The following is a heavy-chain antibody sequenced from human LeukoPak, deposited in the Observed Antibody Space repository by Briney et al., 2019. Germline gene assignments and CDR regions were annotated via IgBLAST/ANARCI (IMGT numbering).Heavy chain of an antibody. V-gene: IGHV4-31*03. Sequence: PSQTLSLTCTVSGGSISSVAYYGGWLRHHPGKGREWVGYIFYSGSTYYNPSLKRRVTISVDTSKKQFSLKLSSVTAADTAVYYCARLLSGAAGTPDYWGQGTLVTVSA. D-gene: IGHD6-13*01. CDR2: IFYSGST. CDR1: GGSISSVAYY. CDR3: ARLLSGAAGTPDY. J-gene: IGHJ4*02.